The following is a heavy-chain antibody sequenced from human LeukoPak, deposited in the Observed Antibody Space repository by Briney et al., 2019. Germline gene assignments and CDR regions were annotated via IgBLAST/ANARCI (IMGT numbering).Heavy chain of an antibody. Sequence: PGGSLRLSCAASGFTFSTYAMSWVRQAPGKGLEWVSTISGSGGSTYYADSVKGRFTISRDNSKNTLYLQMNSLRAEDTAVYYCAKVRYGGNSFDYWGQGTLVTVSS. J-gene: IGHJ4*02. CDR2: ISGSGGST. CDR1: GFTFSTYA. V-gene: IGHV3-23*01. D-gene: IGHD4-23*01. CDR3: AKVRYGGNSFDY.